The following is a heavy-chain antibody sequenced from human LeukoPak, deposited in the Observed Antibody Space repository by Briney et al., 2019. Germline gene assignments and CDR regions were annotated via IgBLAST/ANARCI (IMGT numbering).Heavy chain of an antibody. CDR3: ARSDYNDYRGLGF. J-gene: IGHJ4*02. Sequence: ATVKVSCKASGYAFTSYHIHWMRQAPGQGLGWMGIIIPSSGSTTYAQKFQGRVTMTRDTSTSTVYMELSSLTSDDTAVYFCARSDYNDYRGLGFWGQGTLVTVSS. CDR1: GYAFTSYH. V-gene: IGHV1-46*01. CDR2: IIPSSGST. D-gene: IGHD4-11*01.